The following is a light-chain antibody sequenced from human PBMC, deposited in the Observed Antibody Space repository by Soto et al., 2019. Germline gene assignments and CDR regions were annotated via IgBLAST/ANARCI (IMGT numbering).Light chain of an antibody. CDR3: QQYGRFPIT. CDR1: QSVSSSY. J-gene: IGKJ5*01. CDR2: GAS. Sequence: EIVLTQSPGTLSLSPGERATLSCRASQSVSSSYLAWYQQKPGQAPRLLIYGASSRATGIPDRFSGSWSGTDYTLGIRRLEPEDFAVYYCQQYGRFPITFGQGTRLEIK. V-gene: IGKV3-20*01.